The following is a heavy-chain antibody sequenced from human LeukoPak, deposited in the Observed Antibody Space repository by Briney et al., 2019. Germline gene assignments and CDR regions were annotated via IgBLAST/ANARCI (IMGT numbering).Heavy chain of an antibody. D-gene: IGHD3-10*01. J-gene: IGHJ4*02. CDR3: SRGSGSYYSYFEY. V-gene: IGHV3-30*04. CDR1: GFTFNNFA. CDR2: LSYDGSKK. Sequence: GGSLRLSCAASGFTFNNFAMYWVRQAPGKGLQWVALLSYDGSKKYYADSVKGRFIISRDNSRNTLYLQMHSLRAEDTAVYYCSRGSGSYYSYFEYWGQGTLVTVSS.